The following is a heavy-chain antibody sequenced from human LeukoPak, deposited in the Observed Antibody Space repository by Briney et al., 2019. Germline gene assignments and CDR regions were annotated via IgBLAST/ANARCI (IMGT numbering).Heavy chain of an antibody. CDR2: ISYDGSNK. D-gene: IGHD3-22*01. CDR3: ARAPDSSGYSQWYFDL. Sequence: GGSLRLSCAASGFTFSSYGMHWVRQAPGKGLEWVAVISYDGSNKYYADSVKGRFTISRDNSKNTLYLQMNSLRAEDTAVYYCARAPDSSGYSQWYFDLWGRGTLVTVSS. V-gene: IGHV3-30*03. CDR1: GFTFSSYG. J-gene: IGHJ2*01.